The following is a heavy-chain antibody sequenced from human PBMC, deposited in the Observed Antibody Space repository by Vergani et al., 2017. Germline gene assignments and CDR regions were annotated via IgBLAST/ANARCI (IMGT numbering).Heavy chain of an antibody. J-gene: IGHJ5*02. D-gene: IGHD5-24*01. CDR2: IYYSGST. CDR1: GGSISSSGYY. CDR3: ARLAFRGWFDP. Sequence: QLQLQESGPRLVKPSDTLSLTCTVSGGSISSSGYYWGWIRQPPGKGLEWIGSIYYSGSTYYNPSLKSRVTISVDTSRNQFSLKLSSVTAADTAVYYCARLAFRGWFDPWGQGTLVTVSS. V-gene: IGHV4-39*01.